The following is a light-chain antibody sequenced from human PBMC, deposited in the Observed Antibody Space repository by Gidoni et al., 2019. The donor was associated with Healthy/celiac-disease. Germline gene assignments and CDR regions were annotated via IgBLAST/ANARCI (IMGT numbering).Light chain of an antibody. J-gene: IGLJ1*01. CDR3: QSYDSSLSL. Sequence: SLLTQPTSVHAALCQRVTISCTWSSSNIGAGYDVHWYQQLPGTAPKLLIYGNSNRPSGVPDRFSGSKSGTSASLAITGLQAEDEADYYCQSYDSSLSLFGTGTKVTVL. V-gene: IGLV1-40*01. CDR1: SSNIGAGYD. CDR2: GNS.